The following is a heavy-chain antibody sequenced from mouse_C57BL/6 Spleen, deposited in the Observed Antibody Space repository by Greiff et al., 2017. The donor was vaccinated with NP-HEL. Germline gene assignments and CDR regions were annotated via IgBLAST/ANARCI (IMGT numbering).Heavy chain of an antibody. CDR1: GYTFTDYY. D-gene: IGHD2-4*01. Sequence: EVQLHQSGPELVKPGASVKISCKASGYTFTDYYMNWVKQSHGKSLEWIGDINPNNGGTSYNQKFKGKATLTVDKSSSTAYMELRSLTSEDSAVYYCASGYDYDGPFAYWGQGTLVTVSA. V-gene: IGHV1-26*01. CDR2: INPNNGGT. CDR3: ASGYDYDGPFAY. J-gene: IGHJ3*01.